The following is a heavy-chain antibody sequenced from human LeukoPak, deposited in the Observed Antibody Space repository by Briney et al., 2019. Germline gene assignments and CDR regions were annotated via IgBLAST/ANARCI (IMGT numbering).Heavy chain of an antibody. Sequence: SETLSLTCTVSGGSISRSSYYWGWIRQPPGKGLEWIGSIYYSGSTYYNPSLKSRVTISVDTSKNQFSLKLSSVTAADTAVYYCARHEGVPAARGYFDYWGQGTLVTVSS. J-gene: IGHJ4*02. CDR1: GGSISRSSYY. CDR3: ARHEGVPAARGYFDY. CDR2: IYYSGST. V-gene: IGHV4-39*01. D-gene: IGHD2-2*01.